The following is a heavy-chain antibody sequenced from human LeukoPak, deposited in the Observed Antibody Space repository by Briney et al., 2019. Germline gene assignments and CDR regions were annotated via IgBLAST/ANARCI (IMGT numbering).Heavy chain of an antibody. D-gene: IGHD3-10*01. CDR3: ARGDMVRGLYYMDV. J-gene: IGHJ6*03. V-gene: IGHV1-2*02. CDR2: VNPNSGGT. CDR1: GYTFIGYY. Sequence: ASVNVSCKASGYTFIGYYVHWVRQAPGQGLEWMGWVNPNSGGTDYAQKFQGRITMTRETSISTAYMELNSLRSDDTAVYYCARGDMVRGLYYMDVWGRGTTVTVSS.